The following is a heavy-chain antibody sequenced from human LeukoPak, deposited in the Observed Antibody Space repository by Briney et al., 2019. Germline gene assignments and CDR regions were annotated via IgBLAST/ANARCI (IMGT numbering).Heavy chain of an antibody. Sequence: ASVKVSCKASRYTFTDCDINWVRQPTGQGLEWMGWMNPSSGDTGSAQKFQGRVTMTRDTSTSTAYLELISLSSEDAATYYCVRGALPYYVGGSGFYGYWGQGTLVTVSS. CDR3: VRGALPYYVGGSGFYGY. J-gene: IGHJ4*02. CDR1: RYTFTDCD. D-gene: IGHD3-3*01. CDR2: MNPSSGDT. V-gene: IGHV1-8*02.